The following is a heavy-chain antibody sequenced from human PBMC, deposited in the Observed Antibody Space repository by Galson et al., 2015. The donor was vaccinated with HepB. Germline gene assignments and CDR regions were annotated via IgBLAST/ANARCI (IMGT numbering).Heavy chain of an antibody. D-gene: IGHD3-10*01. CDR3: AKDGVDYYYYYMDV. V-gene: IGHV1-69*04. CDR2: IIPILGIA. CDR1: GGTFSSYA. J-gene: IGHJ6*03. Sequence: SVKVSCKASGGTFSSYAISWVRQAPGQGLEWMGRIIPILGIANYAQKFQGRVTITADKSTSTAYMELSSLRSEDTAVYYCAKDGVDYYYYYMDVWGKGTTVTVSS.